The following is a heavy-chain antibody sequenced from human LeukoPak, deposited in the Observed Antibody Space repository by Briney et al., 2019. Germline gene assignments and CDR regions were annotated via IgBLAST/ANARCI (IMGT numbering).Heavy chain of an antibody. V-gene: IGHV3-48*02. CDR3: ASYSVAGYYYGMDV. CDR2: ISSSSGTI. D-gene: IGHD6-19*01. CDR1: GFSFSGYG. J-gene: IGHJ6*02. Sequence: GGSLRLSCAASGFSFSGYGMNWVRQAPGKGLEWVSYISSSSGTIYYADSVKGRFTISRDNAKNSLYLQMNSLRDEDTAVYYCASYSVAGYYYGMDVWGQGTTVTVSS.